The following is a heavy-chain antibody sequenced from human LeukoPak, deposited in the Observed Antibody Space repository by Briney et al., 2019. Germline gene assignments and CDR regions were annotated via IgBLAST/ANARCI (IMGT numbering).Heavy chain of an antibody. D-gene: IGHD5-24*01. J-gene: IGHJ4*02. CDR1: GFTFSGYW. CDR2: IKRDGSEK. CDR3: ARDRRDGYDYYFDY. V-gene: IGHV3-7*01. Sequence: PGGSLRLSCTASGFTFSGYWMTWVRQAPGKGLEWVANIKRDGSEKYYLDSVKGRFTISRDNSKNTLYLQMNSLRAEDTAVYYCARDRRDGYDYYFDYWGQGTLVTVSS.